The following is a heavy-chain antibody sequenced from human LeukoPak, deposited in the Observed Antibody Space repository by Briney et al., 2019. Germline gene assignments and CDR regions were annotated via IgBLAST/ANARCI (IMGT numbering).Heavy chain of an antibody. CDR3: ARGGTQLTFPV. J-gene: IGHJ4*02. D-gene: IGHD4/OR15-4a*01. CDR1: GGSISSYY. Sequence: SETLSLTCTVSGGSISSYYWSWIRQPPGKGLEWIGYMYYSGSANYNPSLKSRVTMSVDTSKNHFSLNLTSVTAADTAVYYCARGGTQLTFPVWGQGTLVTVSS. V-gene: IGHV4-59*01. CDR2: MYYSGSA.